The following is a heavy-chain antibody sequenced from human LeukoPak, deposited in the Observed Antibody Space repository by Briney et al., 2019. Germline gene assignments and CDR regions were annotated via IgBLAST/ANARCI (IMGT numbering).Heavy chain of an antibody. Sequence: SETLSLTCNVYGGSISSYYWSWNRHPPGNGLEWIGYIYTSGNTNYNPSLKSRVTISVDTSKNQFSLKLSSVTAADTAVYYCARHSAAGKYYFDYWGQGTLVTVSS. J-gene: IGHJ4*02. CDR2: IYTSGNT. CDR1: GGSISSYY. V-gene: IGHV4-4*09. D-gene: IGHD3-10*01. CDR3: ARHSAAGKYYFDY.